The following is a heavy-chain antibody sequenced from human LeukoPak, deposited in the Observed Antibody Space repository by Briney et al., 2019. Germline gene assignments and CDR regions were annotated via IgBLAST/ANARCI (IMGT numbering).Heavy chain of an antibody. J-gene: IGHJ4*02. CDR2: IYYSGST. Sequence: PPETLSLTCTVSGGSISSYYWSWIRQPPGKGLEWIGYIYYSGSTNYNPSLKSRVTISVDTSKNQFSLKLSSVTAADTAVYYCAALSSSSLDYWGQGTLVTVSS. CDR3: AALSSSSLDY. CDR1: GGSISSYY. V-gene: IGHV4-59*08. D-gene: IGHD6-13*01.